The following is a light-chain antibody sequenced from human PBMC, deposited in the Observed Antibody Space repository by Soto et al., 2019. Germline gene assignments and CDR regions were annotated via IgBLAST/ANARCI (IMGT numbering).Light chain of an antibody. CDR2: DAS. Sequence: DLLMTQSPSSVSVAVGDRVSITCRARQGISSWLAWYQQQPWRAPQLLISDASALQTGIPSRFSSSGSGTDFTLTISSLQPEDFATYYCQQANSSTHTFCQGTRVEI. J-gene: IGKJ2*01. V-gene: IGKV1-12*01. CDR1: QGISSW. CDR3: QQANSSTHT.